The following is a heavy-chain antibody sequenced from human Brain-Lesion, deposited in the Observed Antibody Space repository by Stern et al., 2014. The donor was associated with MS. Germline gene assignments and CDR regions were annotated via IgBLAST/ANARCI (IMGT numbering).Heavy chain of an antibody. CDR2: ISWNSGTI. CDR3: ARDITGSSAYFAY. D-gene: IGHD1-14*01. Sequence: EVQLVESGGDLVQPGRSLRLSCAAFGFTFDDYAMHWVRQGPGKGLEWVRGISWNSGTIGYADSVKGRFTTSRDNAYSSLYLQMNSLRPEDTALYYCARDITGSSAYFAYWGQGTLVTVSS. V-gene: IGHV3-9*01. CDR1: GFTFDDYA. J-gene: IGHJ4*02.